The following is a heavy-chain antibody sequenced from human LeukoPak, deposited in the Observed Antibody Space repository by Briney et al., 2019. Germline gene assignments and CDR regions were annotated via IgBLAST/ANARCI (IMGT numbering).Heavy chain of an antibody. D-gene: IGHD2-15*01. CDR2: INPNSGGT. J-gene: IGHJ6*03. CDR3: ARRPTHCSGGSCYYYYYMDV. V-gene: IGHV1-2*02. CDR1: GYTFTGYY. Sequence: GASVKVSCKASGYTFTGYYMHWVRQAPGQGLEWMGWINPNSGGTNYAQKLQGRVTMTTDTSTSTAYMELRSLRSDDTAVYYCARRPTHCSGGSCYYYYYMDVWGKGTTVTVSS.